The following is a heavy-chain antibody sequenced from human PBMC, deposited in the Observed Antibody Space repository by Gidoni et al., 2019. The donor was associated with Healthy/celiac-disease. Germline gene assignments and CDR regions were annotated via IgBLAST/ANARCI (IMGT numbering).Heavy chain of an antibody. CDR1: GFTFSSYG. Sequence: QVQLVESGGGVVQPGRSLRRACAATGFTFSSYGMEWVRQAPGKGLVWVAVISSDGSTMYYADSVKGRFTISRYNSKNTLYLQINSLRAEDTAVYYCAKDILSKKRYGGYDYYYYYGMDVWGQGTTVTVSS. CDR2: ISSDGSTM. CDR3: AKDILSKKRYGGYDYYYYYGMDV. V-gene: IGHV3-30*18. J-gene: IGHJ6*02. D-gene: IGHD5-12*01.